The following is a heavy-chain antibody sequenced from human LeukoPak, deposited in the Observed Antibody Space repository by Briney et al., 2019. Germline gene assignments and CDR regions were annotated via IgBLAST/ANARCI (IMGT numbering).Heavy chain of an antibody. CDR2: IYYSGST. Sequence: PSETLSLTCTVSGGSISSSSHYWGWIRQPPGKGLEWIGSIYYSGSTYNNPSLKSRVTILIDTSKNQFSLRLSSLTAADTAVYYCARGKIQLPYNWFDPWGQGTLVTVSS. J-gene: IGHJ5*02. CDR1: GGSISSSSHY. V-gene: IGHV4-39*07. D-gene: IGHD5-18*01. CDR3: ARGKIQLPYNWFDP.